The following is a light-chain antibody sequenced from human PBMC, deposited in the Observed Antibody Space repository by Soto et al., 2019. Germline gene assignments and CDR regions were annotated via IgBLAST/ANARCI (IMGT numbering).Light chain of an antibody. CDR3: QQYNSFSYT. CDR1: ESISTW. J-gene: IGKJ2*01. Sequence: DIQMTQSPSTLSASVGDRVTITCRASESISTWLAWYQQKPGKSPKILIYGASNLERGVPSRFRGSGSGTEFTLTISSLQPDDFSTYYCQQYNSFSYTFGPGTKVDIK. CDR2: GAS. V-gene: IGKV1-5*01.